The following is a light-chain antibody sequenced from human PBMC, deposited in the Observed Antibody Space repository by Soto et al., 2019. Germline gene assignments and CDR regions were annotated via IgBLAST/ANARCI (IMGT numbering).Light chain of an antibody. V-gene: IGKV1-39*01. CDR3: QQSYTIPYT. CDR2: AAS. CDR1: QSSSTY. Sequence: DIQMTQSPASLPASVGDRVTLTCRASQSSSTYLKWYQQKPGKAPKLLIYAASSLQSGVPSRLSGIASGSAGSLTSSSLHPEDFATYYCQQSYTIPYTFGQGTKLESK. J-gene: IGKJ2*01.